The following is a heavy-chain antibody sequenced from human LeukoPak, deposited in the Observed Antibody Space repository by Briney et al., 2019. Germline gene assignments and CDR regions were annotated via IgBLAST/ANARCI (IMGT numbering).Heavy chain of an antibody. CDR3: ARVKGRYCTTDSCFYFDP. D-gene: IGHD2-2*01. CDR1: GYTFTAYY. CDR2: IDPNSGAT. J-gene: IGHJ5*02. Sequence: GSSVKVSCRASGYTFTAYYMHWGRQAPGQGPDWVGCIDPNSGATDYAQKFQGRVTMTKDTSISTVYMELSSLMPDDTAVYFCARVKGRYCTTDSCFYFDPWGQGTPVIVSS. V-gene: IGHV1-2*02.